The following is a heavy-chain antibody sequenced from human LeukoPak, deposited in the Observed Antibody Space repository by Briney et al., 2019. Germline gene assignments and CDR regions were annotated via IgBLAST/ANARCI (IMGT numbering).Heavy chain of an antibody. Sequence: GESLKISCKASGYKFTSPWIAWVRQMPGKGLEWMAIIYPDDSDTRYSPSFQGQVTVSADKSISSAYLQWSSLKTSDTATYYCARHYYGLDVWGQGTTVTVS. CDR3: ARHYYGLDV. J-gene: IGHJ6*02. CDR2: IYPDDSDT. V-gene: IGHV5-51*01. CDR1: GYKFTSPW.